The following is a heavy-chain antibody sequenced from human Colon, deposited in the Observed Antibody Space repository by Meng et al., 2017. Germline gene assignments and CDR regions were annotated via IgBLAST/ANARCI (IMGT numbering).Heavy chain of an antibody. D-gene: IGHD4-23*01. CDR1: GFTFSSYA. J-gene: IGHJ4*02. CDR3: VKVRGVPGSNDPFDY. CDR2: ISGSGVST. Sequence: GGSLRLSCAASGFTFSSYAINWVRQAPGKGLEWVSAISGSGVSTYYGDSVTGRFITSRDNSKNTVYLQMNSLRGEDTAIYYCVKVRGVPGSNDPFDYWGQGTLVTVSS. V-gene: IGHV3-23*02.